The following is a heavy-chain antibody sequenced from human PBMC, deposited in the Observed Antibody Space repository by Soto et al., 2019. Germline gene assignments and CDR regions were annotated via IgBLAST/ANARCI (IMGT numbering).Heavy chain of an antibody. CDR2: IYYSGST. V-gene: IGHV4-61*05. CDR1: DGSISSRSYY. J-gene: IGHJ4*02. D-gene: IGHD1-26*01. Sequence: PSETLSLTCTVSDGSISSRSYYWSWIRQPPGKGLEWIGYIYYSGSTNYNPSLKSRVTISVDASKNQFSLKLSSVTAADTAVYYCARRYGSAIDYWGQGTLVTVSS. CDR3: ARRYGSAIDY.